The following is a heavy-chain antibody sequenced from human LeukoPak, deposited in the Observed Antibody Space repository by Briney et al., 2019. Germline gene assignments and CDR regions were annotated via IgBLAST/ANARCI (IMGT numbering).Heavy chain of an antibody. CDR3: TTDEGSGYSGSYYLDY. CDR2: LKSKADGGTI. CDR1: GFTFSNPW. J-gene: IGHJ4*02. Sequence: KPGGSLRLSCAASGFTFSNPWMSWVRQAPGKGLEWVGLLKSKADGGTIDYAAPVKGRFTISRDDSKNTLYLQMNSLKTEDTAVYYCTTDEGSGYSGSYYLDYWGQGTLVTVSS. V-gene: IGHV3-15*01. D-gene: IGHD1-26*01.